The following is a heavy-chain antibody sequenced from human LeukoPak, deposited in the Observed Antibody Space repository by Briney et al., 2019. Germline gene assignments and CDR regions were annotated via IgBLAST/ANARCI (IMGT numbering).Heavy chain of an antibody. V-gene: IGHV3-30*02. CDR3: ALYDFWSGPPTSAFDI. Sequence: GGSLRLSCAASGFTFSSYGMHWVRQAPGKGLEWVAFIRYDGSNKYYADSVKGRFTISRDNSKNTLYLQMNSLRAEDTAVYYCALYDFWSGPPTSAFDIWGQGTMVTVSS. D-gene: IGHD3-3*01. CDR2: IRYDGSNK. J-gene: IGHJ3*02. CDR1: GFTFSSYG.